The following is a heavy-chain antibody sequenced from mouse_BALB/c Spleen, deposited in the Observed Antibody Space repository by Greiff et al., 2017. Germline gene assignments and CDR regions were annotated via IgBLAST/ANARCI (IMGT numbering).Heavy chain of an antibody. Sequence: EVKLVESGGGLVKPGGSLKLSCAASGFTFSSYAMSWVRQTPEKRLEWVASISSGGSTYYPDSVKGRFTISRDNARNILYLQMSSLRSEDTAMYYCARGGSPYYYGSSPYAMDYWGQGTSVTVSS. D-gene: IGHD1-1*01. CDR3: ARGGSPYYYGSSPYAMDY. J-gene: IGHJ4*01. V-gene: IGHV5-6-5*01. CDR1: GFTFSSYA. CDR2: ISSGGST.